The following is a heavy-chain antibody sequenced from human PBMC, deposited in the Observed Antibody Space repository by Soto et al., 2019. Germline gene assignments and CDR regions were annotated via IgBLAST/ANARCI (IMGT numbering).Heavy chain of an antibody. CDR3: VRDWESTTQTWGFGDS. CDR2: SIPIFGVT. J-gene: IGHJ4*02. Sequence: QVQLVQSGAEVKKPGSSVKVSCKASGGTFSSYTITWVRQAPGQGLEWLGRSIPIFGVTNYAQKFQDRVTIPADRSTTTAYMELSRLRSEDTAVYYCVRDWESTTQTWGFGDSWGQGTLVTVSS. V-gene: IGHV1-69*08. D-gene: IGHD1-1*01. CDR1: GGTFSSYT.